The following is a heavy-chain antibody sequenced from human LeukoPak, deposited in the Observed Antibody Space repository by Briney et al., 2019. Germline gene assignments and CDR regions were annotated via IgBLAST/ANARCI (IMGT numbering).Heavy chain of an antibody. D-gene: IGHD3-10*01. CDR2: INHSGST. J-gene: IGHJ1*01. CDR3: ARVGGFPAEYFQH. CDR1: GGSFSGYY. Sequence: PSETLSLTCAVYGGSFSGYYWSWIRQPPGKGLEWIGEINHSGSTNYNPSLKSRVTISVDTSKNQFSLKLSSVTAADTAVYYCARVGGFPAEYFQHWGQGTLVTVSS. V-gene: IGHV4-34*01.